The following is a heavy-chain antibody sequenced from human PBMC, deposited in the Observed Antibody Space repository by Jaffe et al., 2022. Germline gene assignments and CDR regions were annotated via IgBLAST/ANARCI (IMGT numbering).Heavy chain of an antibody. D-gene: IGHD6-25*01. CDR3: TSPYLGNSRTGVYRRPSADYYYYYMDV. CDR1: GFTFSGSA. Sequence: EVQLVESGGGLVQPGGSLKLSCAASGFTFSGSAMHWVRQASGKGLEWVGRIRSKANSYATAYAASVKGRFTISRDDSKNTAYLQMNSLKTEDTAVYYCTSPYLGNSRTGVYRRPSADYYYYYMDVWGKGTTVTVSS. V-gene: IGHV3-73*02. J-gene: IGHJ6*03. CDR2: IRSKANSYAT.